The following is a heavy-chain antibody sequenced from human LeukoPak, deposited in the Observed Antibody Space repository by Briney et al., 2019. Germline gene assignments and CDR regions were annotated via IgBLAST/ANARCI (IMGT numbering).Heavy chain of an antibody. CDR1: GGSISSTSYF. D-gene: IGHD2-2*03. V-gene: IGHV4-39*07. CDR3: ARLLRVGYCSTTTCNWFDP. Sequence: SETLSLTCTVSGGSISSTSYFWGWIRQPPGKGLEWIGSIYYSGSTYYSPSLKSRVTISVDTSKNQFSLKLSSVTAADTAVYYCARLLRVGYCSTTTCNWFDPWGQGTLVTVSS. J-gene: IGHJ5*02. CDR2: IYYSGST.